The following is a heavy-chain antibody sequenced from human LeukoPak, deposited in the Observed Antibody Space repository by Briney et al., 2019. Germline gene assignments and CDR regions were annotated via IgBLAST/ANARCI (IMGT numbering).Heavy chain of an antibody. CDR3: ARDPGYCSTTSCYKFFDY. D-gene: IGHD2-2*02. Sequence: GGSLRLSCAASGFTFSTYGMNWVRQAPGKRLEWVSYISHDSDSIYYADSVKGRFTISRDNAENSLYLQMNSLRAEDTAVYYCARDPGYCSTTSCYKFFDYWGQGTLVTVSS. V-gene: IGHV3-48*01. CDR1: GFTFSTYG. J-gene: IGHJ4*02. CDR2: ISHDSDSI.